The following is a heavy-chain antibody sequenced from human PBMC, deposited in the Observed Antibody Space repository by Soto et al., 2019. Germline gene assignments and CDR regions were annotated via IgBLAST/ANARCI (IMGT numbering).Heavy chain of an antibody. V-gene: IGHV1-18*01. J-gene: IGHJ5*02. Sequence: QIQLLQSGAAVKKPGTSVKVSCQASGYTFTTYGIIWVRQAPGQGRGWLGWINPNSGHRNYAQNLQDRATMTTDTSTNTAYMELRSLRSDDTAVYFCARGQVVNFDNCFAPWGRGTLVPVSS. CDR2: INPNSGHR. CDR1: GYTFTTYG. CDR3: ARGQVVNFDNCFAP. D-gene: IGHD2-15*01.